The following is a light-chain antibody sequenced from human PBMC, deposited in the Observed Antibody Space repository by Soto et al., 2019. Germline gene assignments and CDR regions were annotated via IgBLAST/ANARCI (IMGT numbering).Light chain of an antibody. J-gene: IGKJ1*01. V-gene: IGKV4-1*01. CDR3: HQYCSFPRT. Sequence: DIVMTQSPDSLAVSLGERATINCKSTQSVLHSSQNENCIIWYQQKPGQPPKVLIYWVSTRESGVPDRFSGSGSGTDFTLTISSLQAEDVAVYYCHQYCSFPRTFGQGTKVEIK. CDR1: QSVLHSSQNENC. CDR2: WVS.